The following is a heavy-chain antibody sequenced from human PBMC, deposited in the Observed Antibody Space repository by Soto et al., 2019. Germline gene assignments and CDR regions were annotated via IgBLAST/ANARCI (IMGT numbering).Heavy chain of an antibody. V-gene: IGHV4-34*01. CDR1: GRSFSGYY. J-gene: IGHJ4*02. D-gene: IGHD2-8*02. CDR3: ARDKITGLFDY. Sequence: SETLSLTCAFYGRSFSGYYWTWIRQPPGTGLQWIGEINHSGSTNYNPSLKSRVTISVDTSKNQFSLKLTSVTAADTAVYYCARDKITGLFDYWGQGTLVSVSS. CDR2: INHSGST.